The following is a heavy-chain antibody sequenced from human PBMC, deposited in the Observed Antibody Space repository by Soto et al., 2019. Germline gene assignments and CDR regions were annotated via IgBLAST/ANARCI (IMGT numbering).Heavy chain of an antibody. CDR2: ISYDGSNK. CDR1: GFTFSSYA. Sequence: QVQLVESGGGVVQPGRSLRLSCAASGFTFSSYAMHWVRQAPGKGLEWVAVISYDGSNKYYADSVKGRFTISRDNSKNTLYLQMNSLRAEDTAVYYYACSGYYSPFDYWGQGTLVTVSS. CDR3: ACSGYYSPFDY. V-gene: IGHV3-30-3*01. D-gene: IGHD3-22*01. J-gene: IGHJ4*02.